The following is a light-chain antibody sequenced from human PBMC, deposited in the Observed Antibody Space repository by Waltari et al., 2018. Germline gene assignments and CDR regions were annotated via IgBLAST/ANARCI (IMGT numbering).Light chain of an antibody. J-gene: IGLJ2*01. CDR3: QSADTDFANHVL. V-gene: IGLV3-25*03. CDR1: ELHKVY. CDR2: KDT. Sequence: SYDLTQPPSVSVSPGQTARITCTGNELHKVYSYWFHRKPGQAPILLIYKDTHSASGIPGLFSGSTSATTVTLTISGVQAEDAADYYCQSADTDFANHVLFGGGTQLTVL.